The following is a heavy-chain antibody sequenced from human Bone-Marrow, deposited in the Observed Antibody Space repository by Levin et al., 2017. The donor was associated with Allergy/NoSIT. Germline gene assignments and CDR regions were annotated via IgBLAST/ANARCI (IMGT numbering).Heavy chain of an antibody. CDR3: ARVARYCSSTSCYALRFDY. D-gene: IGHD2-2*01. CDR2: ISSSSSYT. Sequence: PGGSLRLSCAASGFTFSDYYMSWIRQAPGKGLEWVSYISSSSSYTNYADSVKGRFTISRDNAKNSLYLQMNSLRAEDTAVYYCARVARYCSSTSCYALRFDYWGQGTLVTVSS. J-gene: IGHJ4*02. V-gene: IGHV3-11*06. CDR1: GFTFSDYY.